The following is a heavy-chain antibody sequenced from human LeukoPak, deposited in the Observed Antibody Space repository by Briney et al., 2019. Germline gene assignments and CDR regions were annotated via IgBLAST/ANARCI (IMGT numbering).Heavy chain of an antibody. Sequence: PGGSLRLSCAASGFTFSSYGMHWVRQAPGKGLEWAAVIWYDGSNKYYADSVKGRFTISRDNSKNTLYLQMNSLRAEDTAVYYCARDPYGGNVDYWGQGTLVTVSS. J-gene: IGHJ4*02. V-gene: IGHV3-33*01. CDR3: ARDPYGGNVDY. D-gene: IGHD4-23*01. CDR1: GFTFSSYG. CDR2: IWYDGSNK.